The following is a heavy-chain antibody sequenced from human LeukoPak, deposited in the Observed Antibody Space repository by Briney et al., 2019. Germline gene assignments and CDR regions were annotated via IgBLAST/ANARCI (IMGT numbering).Heavy chain of an antibody. D-gene: IGHD2/OR15-2a*01. J-gene: IGHJ4*02. Sequence: APVKVSCKASGYTFIAYHMHWVRQAPGQGLEWMGRIHPSSGATNYAQSFQGRVTLTRDMSINTAYMELSRLTSDDTAVYYCARDLPFEDWGQGTLVTVSS. CDR2: IHPSSGAT. CDR3: ARDLPFED. CDR1: GYTFIAYH. V-gene: IGHV1-2*06.